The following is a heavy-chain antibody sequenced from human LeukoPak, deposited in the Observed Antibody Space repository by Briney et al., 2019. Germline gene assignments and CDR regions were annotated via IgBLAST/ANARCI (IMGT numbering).Heavy chain of an antibody. CDR3: APAVYSYGLFDY. J-gene: IGHJ4*02. CDR2: FDPEDGET. V-gene: IGHV1-24*01. CDR1: GYTLTELS. Sequence: ASVKVSCKVSGYTLTELSMHWVRQAPGKGLEWMGGFDPEDGETIYARKFQGRVTMTEDTSTDTAYMELSSLRSEDTAVYYCAPAVYSYGLFDYWGQGTLVTVSS. D-gene: IGHD5-18*01.